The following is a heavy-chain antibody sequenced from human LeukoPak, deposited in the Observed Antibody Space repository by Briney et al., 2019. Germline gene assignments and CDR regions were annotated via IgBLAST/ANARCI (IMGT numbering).Heavy chain of an antibody. CDR2: INYSGST. Sequence: PSETLSLTCTVSGGSISSYYWNWIRQPPGKGLEWIGYINYSGSTNHNPSLKSRVTISVDTPKNQFSLKLSSVTAADTAVYYCARLNVDTTMAHDYWGQGTLVTVSS. CDR3: ARLNVDTTMAHDY. J-gene: IGHJ4*02. V-gene: IGHV4-59*01. CDR1: GGSISSYY. D-gene: IGHD5-18*01.